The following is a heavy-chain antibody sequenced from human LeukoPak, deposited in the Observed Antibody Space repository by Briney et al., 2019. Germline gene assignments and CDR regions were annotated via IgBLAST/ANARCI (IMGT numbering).Heavy chain of an antibody. D-gene: IGHD6-13*01. CDR1: GGSISSSNW. Sequence: PSGTLSLTCAVSGGSISSSNWWSWVRQPPGKGLEWIGEIYHSGSTNYNPSLNSRVTISVDKSKNQFSLKLSSVTAADTAVYYCATAYSSSWKAWYFDLWGRGTLVTVSS. CDR3: ATAYSSSWKAWYFDL. J-gene: IGHJ2*01. V-gene: IGHV4-4*02. CDR2: IYHSGST.